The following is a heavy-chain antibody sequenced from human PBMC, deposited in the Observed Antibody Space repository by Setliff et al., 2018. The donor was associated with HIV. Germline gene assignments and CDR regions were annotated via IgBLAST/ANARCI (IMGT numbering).Heavy chain of an antibody. CDR3: ARQPPLSVLQVWFDDY. V-gene: IGHV4-59*08. CDR1: GDSISSYY. Sequence: SETLSLTCTVSGDSISSYYWTWIRQSPGKGLEWIGNIYYSGSTNFNPSLKSRVTMSVDTSKNHFSLKLSSVTAADTAMYFCARQPPLSVLQVWFDDYWGQGTLVTVSS. J-gene: IGHJ4*02. CDR2: IYYSGST. D-gene: IGHD3-10*01.